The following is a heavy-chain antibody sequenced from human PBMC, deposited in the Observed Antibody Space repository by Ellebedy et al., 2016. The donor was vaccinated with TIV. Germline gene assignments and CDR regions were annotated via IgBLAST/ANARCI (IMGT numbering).Heavy chain of an antibody. CDR3: AKWGCAGGVCPPYFAVDV. CDR2: IYTAGTT. J-gene: IGHJ6*02. V-gene: IGHV3-53*01. CDR1: GFTVSSKY. D-gene: IGHD2-8*02. Sequence: GESLKISCAASGFTVSSKYMTWVRQAPGKGLEWVSAIYTAGTTYYADSVKGRFTFSRDNSKNTVYWQMNSLRVEDTAVYYCAKWGCAGGVCPPYFAVDVWGQGTTVTVSS.